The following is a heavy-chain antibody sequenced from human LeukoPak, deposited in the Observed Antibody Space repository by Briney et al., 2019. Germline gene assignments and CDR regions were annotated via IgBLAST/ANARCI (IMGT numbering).Heavy chain of an antibody. CDR3: ASSRYDSSGYYGIIGY. V-gene: IGHV3-30*02. CDR2: ILYDGSNK. CDR1: GYTFTRYW. J-gene: IGHJ4*02. D-gene: IGHD3-22*01. Sequence: GESLTVSCTVSGYTFTRYWISWVRQAPGKGLEWVSFILYDGSNKYYADSVKGRVSISRDNSKNTLYLQMNSLRAEDTGLYYGASSRYDSSGYYGIIGYWGQGTLVTVSS.